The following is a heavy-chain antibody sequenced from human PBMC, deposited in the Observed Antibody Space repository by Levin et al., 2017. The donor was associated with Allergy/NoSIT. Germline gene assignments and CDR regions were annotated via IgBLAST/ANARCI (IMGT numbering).Heavy chain of an antibody. CDR2: ISHDGSAK. CDR1: GGFNFSPYG. CDR3: VKDRKGLTYYFDY. J-gene: IGHJ4*02. Sequence: GESLKISCAASGGFNFSPYGMHWVRQAPGKGLEWVAVISHDGSAKYYADSVKGRFTISRDSSKDILFLQMNSLRTEDTAMYYCVKDRKGLTYYFDYWGQGTLVTVSS. D-gene: IGHD2-21*01. V-gene: IGHV3-30*18.